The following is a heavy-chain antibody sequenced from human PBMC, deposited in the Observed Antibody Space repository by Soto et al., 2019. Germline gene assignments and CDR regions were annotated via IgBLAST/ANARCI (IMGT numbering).Heavy chain of an antibody. CDR1: GGSFSCYY. CDR3: ARAGPGIAAAGTKDGMDV. D-gene: IGHD6-13*01. Sequence: PSETLSLTCAVYGGSFSCYYWSWIRQPPGKGLEWIGEINHSGSTNYNPSLKSRVTISVDTSKNQFSLKLSSVTAADTAVYYCARAGPGIAAAGTKDGMDVWGQGTTVTVSS. CDR2: INHSGST. J-gene: IGHJ6*02. V-gene: IGHV4-34*01.